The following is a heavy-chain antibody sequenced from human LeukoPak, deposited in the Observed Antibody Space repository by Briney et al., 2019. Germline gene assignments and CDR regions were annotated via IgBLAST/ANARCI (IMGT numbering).Heavy chain of an antibody. Sequence: PVASVKVSCEASGYTFTTYAMNWLRQAPGQGLEWMGWINTNTGNPTYAQGFTGRFVFSLDTSVSTAYLQISSLKAEDTAVYYCARDQSSSWTHYYYMDVWGKGTTVTVSS. CDR2: INTNTGNP. CDR1: GYTFTTYA. J-gene: IGHJ6*03. D-gene: IGHD6-13*01. V-gene: IGHV7-4-1*02. CDR3: ARDQSSSWTHYYYMDV.